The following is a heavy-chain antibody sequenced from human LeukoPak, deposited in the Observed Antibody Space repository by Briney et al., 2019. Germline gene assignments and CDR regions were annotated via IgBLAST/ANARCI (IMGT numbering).Heavy chain of an antibody. Sequence: PGGSLRLSCAASGFTFSSYGMHWVRQAPGKGLEWVAVISYDGSNKYYADSVKGRFTISRDNSKNTLYLQMNSLRADDTAVYYCARDQTRPPQGENWGQGTLVTVSS. CDR1: GFTFSSYG. CDR2: ISYDGSNK. V-gene: IGHV3-30*03. J-gene: IGHJ4*02. CDR3: ARDQTRPPQGEN. D-gene: IGHD3-16*01.